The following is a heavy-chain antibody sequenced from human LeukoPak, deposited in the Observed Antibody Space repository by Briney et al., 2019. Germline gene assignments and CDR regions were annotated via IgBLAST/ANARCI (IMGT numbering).Heavy chain of an antibody. V-gene: IGHV1-46*01. D-gene: IGHD6-13*01. Sequence: ASVKVSCKASGYTFTSYYMHWVRQAPGQGLEWMGIINPSGGSTSYAQKFQGRVTMTRDMSTSTVYMELSSLRSEDTAVYYCARDGCSSSWSPTYYFDYWGQGTLVTVSS. CDR3: ARDGCSSSWSPTYYFDY. CDR2: INPSGGST. J-gene: IGHJ4*02. CDR1: GYTFTSYY.